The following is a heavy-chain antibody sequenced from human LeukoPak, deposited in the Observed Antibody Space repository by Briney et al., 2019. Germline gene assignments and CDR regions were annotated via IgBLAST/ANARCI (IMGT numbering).Heavy chain of an antibody. CDR2: ISGSGGST. CDR1: GFTFSTYA. D-gene: IGHD1-26*01. Sequence: PGGSLRLSCAASGFTFSTYAMNWVRQAPGKGLEWVSTISGSGGSTYYADSVKGRFTISRDNSKNTLYLQMNSLRAEDTAVYYCAKERGASYYYFDYWGQGTLVTVSS. J-gene: IGHJ4*02. CDR3: AKERGASYYYFDY. V-gene: IGHV3-23*01.